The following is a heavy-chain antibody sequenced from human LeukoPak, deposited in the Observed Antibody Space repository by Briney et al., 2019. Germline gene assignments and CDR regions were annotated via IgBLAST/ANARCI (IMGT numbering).Heavy chain of an antibody. CDR1: GFTFTNYA. V-gene: IGHV3-30-3*01. CDR2: ISYDGTNK. J-gene: IGHJ4*02. Sequence: PGGSLRLSCAASGFTFTNYALHWVRQAPGKGLEWVAVISYDGTNKYYADSVKGRFTISRDNSKNTLYLQMNSLRAEDSAVYYCARAPRTAANFDYWGQGTLVTVSS. D-gene: IGHD6-13*01. CDR3: ARAPRTAANFDY.